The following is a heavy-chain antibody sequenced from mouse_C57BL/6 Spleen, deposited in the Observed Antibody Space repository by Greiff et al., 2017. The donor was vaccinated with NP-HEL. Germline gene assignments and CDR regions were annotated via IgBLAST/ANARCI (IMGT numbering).Heavy chain of an antibody. Sequence: QVQLKQPGAELVKPGASVKLSCKASGYTFTSYWMQWIGEIDPSDSYSIYNHKFKGKATLTVDTFSSTAYMTLSSLTSEDAAVHYCARSSGYNVDFDVWGTGTTVTVSS. CDR3: ARSSGYNVDFDV. CDR1: GYTFTSYW. J-gene: IGHJ1*03. V-gene: IGHV1-50*01. CDR2: IDPSDSYS. D-gene: IGHD2-2*01.